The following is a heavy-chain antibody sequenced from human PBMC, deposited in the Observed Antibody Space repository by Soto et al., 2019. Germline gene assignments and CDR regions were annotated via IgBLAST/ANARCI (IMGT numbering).Heavy chain of an antibody. CDR3: ARDGRGPEWFDP. D-gene: IGHD3-10*01. J-gene: IGHJ5*02. Sequence: QVQLVQSGAEVKKPGSSVKVSCKASGGTFSSYAISWVRQAPGQGLEWMGGIIPIFGTANYAQKSQGRVTITADKSTSTAYMELSSLRSEDTAVYYGARDGRGPEWFDPWGQGTLVTVSS. CDR2: IIPIFGTA. V-gene: IGHV1-69*06. CDR1: GGTFSSYA.